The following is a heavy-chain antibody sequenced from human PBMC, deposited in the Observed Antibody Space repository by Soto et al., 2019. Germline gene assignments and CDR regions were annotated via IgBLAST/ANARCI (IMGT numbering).Heavy chain of an antibody. CDR2: ISNSGGST. CDR3: AKETSVLRYFDY. CDR1: GFTFTSYA. J-gene: IGHJ4*02. Sequence: EVQLLESGGGLVQPGGSLRLSCAASGFTFTSYAMSWVRQAPGKGLEWVSAISNSGGSTYYADSVKGRFTISRDNSKNTLYLKMNGLRAGDTALYYCAKETSVLRYFDYWGQGTLVTVSS. D-gene: IGHD3-9*01. V-gene: IGHV3-23*01.